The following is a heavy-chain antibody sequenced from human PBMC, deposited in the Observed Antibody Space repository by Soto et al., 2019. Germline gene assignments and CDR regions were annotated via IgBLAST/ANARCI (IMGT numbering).Heavy chain of an antibody. CDR3: ATYTSLDY. V-gene: IGHV3-53*02. Sequence: EVQLVETGGGLIQPGGSLRLSCAASGFTVSNNYMSWVRQAPGKVLEWVSLIYSGGSTFYADSVKGRCTISRDNSKNTLFLQMNSLIAEDTAVYFCATYTSLDYWGQGTLVTVSS. J-gene: IGHJ4*02. D-gene: IGHD2-2*02. CDR1: GFTVSNNY. CDR2: IYSGGST.